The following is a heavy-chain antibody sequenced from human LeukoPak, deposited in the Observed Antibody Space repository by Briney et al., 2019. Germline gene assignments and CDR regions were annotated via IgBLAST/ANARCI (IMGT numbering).Heavy chain of an antibody. CDR1: GGSISSGSYY. Sequence: PSQTLSLTXTVSGGSISSGSYYWSWIRQPAGKGLEWIGRIYTSGSTNYNPSLKSRVTISVDTSKNQFSLKLSSVTAADTAVYYCASTVVKGVGFDYWGQGTLVTVSS. CDR3: ASTVVKGVGFDY. J-gene: IGHJ4*02. V-gene: IGHV4-61*02. D-gene: IGHD4-23*01. CDR2: IYTSGST.